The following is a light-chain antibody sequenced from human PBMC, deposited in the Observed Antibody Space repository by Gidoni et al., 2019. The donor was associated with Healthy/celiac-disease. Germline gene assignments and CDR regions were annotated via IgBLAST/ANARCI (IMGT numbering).Light chain of an antibody. CDR1: QCVSSY. Sequence: EIVLTQSPATLSLSPGERATLSCRASQCVSSYLAWYQQKPGQAPRLLIYDASNRATGIPDFTLTISSLEPEDLAVYYCQQRSNWRGFTFGPGTKVDIK. J-gene: IGKJ3*01. V-gene: IGKV3-11*01. CDR2: DAS. CDR3: QQRSNWRGFT.